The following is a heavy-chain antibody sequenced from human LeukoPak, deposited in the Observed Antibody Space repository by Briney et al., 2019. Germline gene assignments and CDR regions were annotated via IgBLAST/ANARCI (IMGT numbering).Heavy chain of an antibody. CDR2: IYYSGTT. J-gene: IGHJ4*02. CDR3: AKKGTVTTGNQIDY. CDR1: GGSISSGDHY. D-gene: IGHD4-17*01. V-gene: IGHV4-30-4*01. Sequence: SQTLSLTCTVSGGSISSGDHYWSWIRQPPGKGLERIGYIYYSGTTYYNPPLRSRVSISVDTSKNQFSLKLTSVTAADTAVYYCAKKGTVTTGNQIDYWGQGTLVTVSS.